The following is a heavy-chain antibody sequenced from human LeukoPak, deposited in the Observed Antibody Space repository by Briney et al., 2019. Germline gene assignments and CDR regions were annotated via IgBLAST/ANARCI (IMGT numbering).Heavy chain of an antibody. V-gene: IGHV4-61*02. Sequence: SQTLSLTCTVSGGSISSGSYYWSWIRQPAGKGLEWIGRIYTSGSTNYNPSLKSRVTISVDTSKNQFSLKLGSVTAADTAVYYCASHEYSSSWYFDYWGQGTLVTVSS. D-gene: IGHD6-13*01. J-gene: IGHJ4*02. CDR1: GGSISSGSYY. CDR3: ASHEYSSSWYFDY. CDR2: IYTSGST.